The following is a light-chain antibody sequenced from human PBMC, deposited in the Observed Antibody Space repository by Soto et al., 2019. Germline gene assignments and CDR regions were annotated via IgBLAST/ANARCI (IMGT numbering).Light chain of an antibody. CDR3: QQTYTTPVYT. CDR1: QSISIN. J-gene: IGKJ2*01. Sequence: DILLTQSPTSLSASVGDTVTITCRASQSISINLNWYQHRPGEAPKVLIYAASTLATGAPSRFSGTGVATDFTLTISRLQLEDFATYYCQQTYTTPVYTFGQGTKLEFK. V-gene: IGKV1-39*01. CDR2: AAS.